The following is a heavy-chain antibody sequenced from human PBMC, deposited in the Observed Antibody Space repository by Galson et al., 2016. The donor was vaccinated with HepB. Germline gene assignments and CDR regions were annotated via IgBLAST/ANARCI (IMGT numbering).Heavy chain of an antibody. CDR3: ARDWLELRHYYYMDV. Sequence: SLRLSCAASGFTFSSYSMNWVRQAPGKGLEWVSSISSSSDYIFYAGSVKGRFTISRDNAKNSVYLQMNSLRAEDTAVYYCARDWLELRHYYYMDVWGKGTTVTVSS. V-gene: IGHV3-21*01. J-gene: IGHJ6*03. D-gene: IGHD1-7*01. CDR1: GFTFSSYS. CDR2: ISSSSDYI.